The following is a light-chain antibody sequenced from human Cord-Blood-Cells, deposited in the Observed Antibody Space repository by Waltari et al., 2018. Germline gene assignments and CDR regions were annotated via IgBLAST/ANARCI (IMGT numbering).Light chain of an antibody. J-gene: IGKJ1*01. V-gene: IGKV3-20*01. CDR3: QQYGSSPPWT. CDR2: GAS. CDR1: PSVSSSY. Sequence: EIVLPQSPGTLSLSPGERATLSCRASPSVSSSYLAWYQQKPGQAPRVLIYGASSRATGVPDRFSGSGSGTEFTLTISMREPEDSAVYYCQQYGSSPPWTFGQGTKVEIK.